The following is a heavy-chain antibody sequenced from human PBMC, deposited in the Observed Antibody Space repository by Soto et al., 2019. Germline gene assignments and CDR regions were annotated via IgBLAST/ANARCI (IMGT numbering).Heavy chain of an antibody. CDR1: GGSISSSSYY. V-gene: IGHV4-39*01. Sequence: QLQLQESGPGLVKPSETLSLTCTVSGGSISSSSYYWGWIRQPPGKGLEWIGSIYYSGSTYYNPSLKSRVTISVDTSKNQFSLKLSSVTAADTAVYYCARHLGRTSEEAFDIWGQGTMVTVSS. D-gene: IGHD7-27*01. CDR3: ARHLGRTSEEAFDI. CDR2: IYYSGST. J-gene: IGHJ3*02.